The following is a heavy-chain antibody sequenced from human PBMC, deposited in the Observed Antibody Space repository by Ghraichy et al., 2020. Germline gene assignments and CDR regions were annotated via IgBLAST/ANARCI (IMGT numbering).Heavy chain of an antibody. V-gene: IGHV3-7*04. CDR1: GFTFNTYW. CDR2: IEGDGSEK. CDR3: AGGLGWLIDY. D-gene: IGHD6-19*01. Sequence: GVLNISCEASGFTFNTYWMNWVRQVPGKGLEWVANIEGDGSEKNYVDSVKGRFTISRDNAKNSVFLQMDSLRVDDMGVYYCAGGLGWLIDYWGQGTLVTVSS. J-gene: IGHJ4*02.